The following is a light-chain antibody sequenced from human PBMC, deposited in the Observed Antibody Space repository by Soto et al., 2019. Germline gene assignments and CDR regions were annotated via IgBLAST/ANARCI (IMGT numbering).Light chain of an antibody. V-gene: IGKV3-20*01. CDR1: QSVSSSY. CDR2: GAS. Sequence: EIVLTQSPGTLSLSPGERATLSCRASQSVSSSYFAWYQQKPGQAPRLLIYGASSRATGIPDRFSGSGSGTDFTLTISRLEPEDFAVYYCHQFGSSPLFTFGPGTKVDVK. CDR3: HQFGSSPLFT. J-gene: IGKJ3*01.